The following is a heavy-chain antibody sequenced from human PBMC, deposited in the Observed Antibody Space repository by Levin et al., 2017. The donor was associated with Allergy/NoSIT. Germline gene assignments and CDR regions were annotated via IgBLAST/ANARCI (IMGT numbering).Heavy chain of an antibody. CDR1: EFTFSTYW. CDR3: ARGKSGNYGYFDL. J-gene: IGHJ2*01. CDR2: ISPDGSDK. V-gene: IGHV3-74*01. D-gene: IGHD3-16*01. Sequence: GGSLRLSCAASEFTFSTYWMHWVRQAPGKGLLWISRISPDGSDKDYADSVKGLFSISRDNAKNTLYLQMNSLRVDDTAVYFCARGKSGNYGYFDLWGRGTLLTVSS.